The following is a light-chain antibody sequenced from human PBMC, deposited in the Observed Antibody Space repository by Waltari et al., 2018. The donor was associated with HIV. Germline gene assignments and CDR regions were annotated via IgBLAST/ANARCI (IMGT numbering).Light chain of an antibody. CDR1: SSDIGAYDT. J-gene: IGLJ3*02. Sequence: QSALTQPPSASGSLGHSVTISCPGSSSDIGAYDTVSWFQQHPRSAPKLLLYEVSRRPSTVSDRFSGSRSGSTAFLTVAGLQPDDEATYFCSSYGDSLRVLFGGGTNVTVL. CDR3: SSYGDSLRVL. V-gene: IGLV2-8*01. CDR2: EVS.